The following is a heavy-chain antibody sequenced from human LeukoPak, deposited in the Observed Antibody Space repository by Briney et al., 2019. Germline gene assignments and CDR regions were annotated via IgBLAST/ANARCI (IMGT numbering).Heavy chain of an antibody. CDR2: IGSSSSYI. D-gene: IGHD3-3*01. CDR1: GFTFSSYS. Sequence: PGGSLRLSCAASGFTFSSYSMNWVRQAPGKGLEWVSSIGSSSSYIYYADSVKGRFTISRDNAKNSLYLQMNSLRAEDTAVYYCASGRTIFGVVIVDYFDYWGQGTLVTVSS. CDR3: ASGRTIFGVVIVDYFDY. J-gene: IGHJ4*02. V-gene: IGHV3-21*01.